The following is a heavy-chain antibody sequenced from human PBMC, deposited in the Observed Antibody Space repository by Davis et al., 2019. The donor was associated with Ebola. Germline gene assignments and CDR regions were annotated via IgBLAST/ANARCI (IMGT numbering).Heavy chain of an antibody. V-gene: IGHV4-30-4*01. CDR3: ARVGWEPY. CDR1: GGSISSGDNY. J-gene: IGHJ4*02. D-gene: IGHD1-26*01. Sequence: PSETLSLTCTVSGGSISSGDNYWSWIRQPPGKGLEWIGYIYHSGSTDYNPSLKSRVTISVDTSKNQFSLRLRSVTAADTAVYYCARVGWEPYWGQGTLVTVSS. CDR2: IYHSGST.